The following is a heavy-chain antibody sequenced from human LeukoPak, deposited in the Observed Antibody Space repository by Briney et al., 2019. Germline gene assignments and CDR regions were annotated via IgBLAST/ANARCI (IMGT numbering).Heavy chain of an antibody. CDR1: GGSVSSATYY. J-gene: IGHJ5*02. CDR3: ARARYCSGGSCYYNNWFDP. Sequence: PSETLSLTCTVSGGSVSSATYYWNWIRQPPGKGLEWIGYIYYSGSTNYNPSLKSRVTISVDTSKNQFPLNLSSVTAADTAVYYCARARYCSGGSCYYNNWFDPWGQGTLVTVSS. V-gene: IGHV4-61*01. D-gene: IGHD2-15*01. CDR2: IYYSGST.